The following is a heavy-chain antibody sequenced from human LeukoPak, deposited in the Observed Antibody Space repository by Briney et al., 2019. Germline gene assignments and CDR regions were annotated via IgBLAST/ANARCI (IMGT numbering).Heavy chain of an antibody. CDR3: ASSYYYDTSGYPY. D-gene: IGHD3-22*01. Sequence: SETLSLTCAVYGGSFSGYYWSWIRQPPGKGLEWIGEINRSGSTNYNPSLKSRVTISVDTSKNQFSLKLSSVTAADTAVYYCASSYYYDTSGYPYWGQGTLVTVSS. CDR2: INRSGST. J-gene: IGHJ4*02. CDR1: GGSFSGYY. V-gene: IGHV4-34*01.